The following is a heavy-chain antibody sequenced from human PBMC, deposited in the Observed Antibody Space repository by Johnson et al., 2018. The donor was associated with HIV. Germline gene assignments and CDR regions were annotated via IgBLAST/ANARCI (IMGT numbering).Heavy chain of an antibody. D-gene: IGHD3-3*01. CDR3: ARDRRQFLEWLSDAFDI. J-gene: IGHJ3*02. CDR2: IKQDGSET. V-gene: IGHV3-7*01. Sequence: MQLVESGGGLVQPGGSLRLSCAASGFSIRGHWMSWLRQAPGKGLEWVANIKQDGSETNYVDSVKGRFTISRDNPKNSLYLQMSSLRVADTAVYYCARDRRQFLEWLSDAFDIWGQGTMVTVSS. CDR1: GFSIRGHW.